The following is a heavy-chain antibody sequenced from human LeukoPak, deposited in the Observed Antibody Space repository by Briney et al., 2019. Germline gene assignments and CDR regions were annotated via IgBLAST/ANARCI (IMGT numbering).Heavy chain of an antibody. CDR2: INHSGST. V-gene: IGHV4-34*01. Sequence: SETLSLTCAVYGGPFSGYYWSWIRQPPGKGLEWIGEINHSGSTNYNPSLKSRVTISVDTSKNQFSLKLSSVTAADTAVYYCARLTLTGSLNWGQGTLVTVSS. CDR3: ARLTLTGSLN. J-gene: IGHJ4*02. CDR1: GGPFSGYY. D-gene: IGHD7-27*01.